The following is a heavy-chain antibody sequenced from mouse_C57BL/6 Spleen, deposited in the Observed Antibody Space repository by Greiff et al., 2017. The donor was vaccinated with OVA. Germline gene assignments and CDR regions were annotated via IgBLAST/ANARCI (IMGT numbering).Heavy chain of an antibody. CDR3: AREGGDGSSPYYFDY. CDR2: IYPGDGDT. CDR1: GYAFSSSW. D-gene: IGHD1-1*01. V-gene: IGHV1-82*01. J-gene: IGHJ2*01. Sequence: VKLQQSGPELVKPGASVKISCKASGYAFSSSWMNWVKQRPGKGLEWIGRIYPGDGDTNYNGKFKGKATLTADKSSSTAYMQLSSLTSEDSAVYFCAREGGDGSSPYYFDYWGQGTTLTVSS.